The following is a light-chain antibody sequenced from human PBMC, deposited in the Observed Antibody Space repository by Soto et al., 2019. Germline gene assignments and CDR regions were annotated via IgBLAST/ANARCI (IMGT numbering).Light chain of an antibody. CDR3: QQSYSTPWT. V-gene: IGKV1-39*01. J-gene: IGKJ1*01. CDR1: QSISSY. Sequence: DLQMTQSPSSLSASVGDRVTITCRASQSISSYLNWYQQKPGKAPKLLIYAASSLQSGVPSRFSGSGSGTDFTLTISSLQPEDVATYYCQQSYSTPWTFGQGTKVEIK. CDR2: AAS.